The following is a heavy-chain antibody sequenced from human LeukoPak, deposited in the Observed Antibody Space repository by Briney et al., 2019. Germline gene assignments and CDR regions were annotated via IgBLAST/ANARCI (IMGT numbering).Heavy chain of an antibody. D-gene: IGHD6-19*01. CDR3: ARASSGWYFDY. CDR1: GYTFTSYA. J-gene: IGHJ4*02. V-gene: IGHV1-3*01. CDR2: INAGNGNT. Sequence: GASVKVSRKASGYTFTSYAMHWVRQAPGQRLEWMGWINAGNGNTKYSQKFQGRVTITRDTSASTAYMELSSLRSEDTAVYYCARASSGWYFDYWGQGTLVTVSS.